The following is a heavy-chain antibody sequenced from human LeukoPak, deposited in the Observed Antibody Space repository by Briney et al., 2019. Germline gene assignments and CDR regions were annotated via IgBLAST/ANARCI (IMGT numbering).Heavy chain of an antibody. Sequence: SDTLSLTCLVSGDSISTSNCWGWIRQPPGKGLEWIGSIYHTGITYYNPSLKSRVTLSVDTSKNQFSLRMNSVTAADTAFYYCATDNGPWGYDALDVWGQGTVVTVSS. CDR1: GDSISTSNC. J-gene: IGHJ3*01. CDR2: IYHTGIT. D-gene: IGHD3-16*01. V-gene: IGHV4-38-2*01. CDR3: ATDNGPWGYDALDV.